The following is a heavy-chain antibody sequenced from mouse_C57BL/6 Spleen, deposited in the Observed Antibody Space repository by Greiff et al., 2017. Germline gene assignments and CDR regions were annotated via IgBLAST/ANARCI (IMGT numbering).Heavy chain of an antibody. Sequence: DVKLVESEGGLVQPGSSMKLSCTASGFTFSDYYMAWVRQVPEKGLEWVANINYDGSSTYYLDSFKSRFIISRDNAKNILYLQMSSLKSEDTATYDCERGGDYYCSSFAMDYWGQGTSVTVSS. D-gene: IGHD1-1*01. CDR2: INYDGSST. CDR3: ERGGDYYCSSFAMDY. J-gene: IGHJ4*01. V-gene: IGHV5-16*01. CDR1: GFTFSDYY.